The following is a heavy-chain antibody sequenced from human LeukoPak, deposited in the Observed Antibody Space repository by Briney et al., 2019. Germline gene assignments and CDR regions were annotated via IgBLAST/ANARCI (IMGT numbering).Heavy chain of an antibody. V-gene: IGHV4-30-2*01. Sequence: ASQTLSLTCAVSGGSISSGGSSWSWIRQPPGKGLEWIGYIYHSGSTYYNPSLKSRVTISLDRSRNQFSLTLSSVTAADTAVYYCARTYYDILTGYYFDPWGQGTLVTVSS. CDR3: ARTYYDILTGYYFDP. J-gene: IGHJ5*02. D-gene: IGHD3-9*01. CDR1: GGSISSGGSS. CDR2: IYHSGST.